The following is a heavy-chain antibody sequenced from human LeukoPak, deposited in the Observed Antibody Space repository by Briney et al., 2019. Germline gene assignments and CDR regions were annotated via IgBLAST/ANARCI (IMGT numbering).Heavy chain of an antibody. Sequence: AGGSLRLSCAAPGFTFSSCGMHWVRQAPGKGLEWVAFIRLDGSNKYYADSVKGRFTISRDNSKNTLYLQMNSLRAEDTSVYYCAKGVTYSFDYWGQGTLVTVSS. CDR1: GFTFSSCG. J-gene: IGHJ4*02. CDR3: AKGVTYSFDY. CDR2: IRLDGSNK. D-gene: IGHD4-11*01. V-gene: IGHV3-30*02.